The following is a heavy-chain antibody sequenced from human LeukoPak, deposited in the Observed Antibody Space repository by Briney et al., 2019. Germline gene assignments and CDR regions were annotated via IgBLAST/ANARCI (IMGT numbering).Heavy chain of an antibody. Sequence: GGSLRLSCAASGFTFSSYAMSWVRQAPGKGLEWVSAISGSGGSTYYADSVKGRFTISRDNSKNTLYLQMNSLRAEDTAVYYCAKVDNYYDSSGCRGGEAFDYWGQGTLVTVSS. J-gene: IGHJ4*02. D-gene: IGHD3-22*01. CDR3: AKVDNYYDSSGCRGGEAFDY. CDR1: GFTFSSYA. V-gene: IGHV3-23*01. CDR2: ISGSGGST.